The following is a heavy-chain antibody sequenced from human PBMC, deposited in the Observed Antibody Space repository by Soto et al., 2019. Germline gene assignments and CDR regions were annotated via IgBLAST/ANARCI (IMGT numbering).Heavy chain of an antibody. J-gene: IGHJ4*02. CDR1: GDSISSRGYS. V-gene: IGHV4-30-2*01. CDR3: ARDSRSGYYLDY. Sequence: QLQLQESGSGLVKPSQTLSLTCAVSGDSISSRGYSWHWIRQPPGKGLEWIGYIYHSGGTDYNPSLKSRVTITVDSSNNQFSLKLSSVTAADTAVYYCARDSRSGYYLDYWGQGTLVTVSS. CDR2: IYHSGGT. D-gene: IGHD3-22*01.